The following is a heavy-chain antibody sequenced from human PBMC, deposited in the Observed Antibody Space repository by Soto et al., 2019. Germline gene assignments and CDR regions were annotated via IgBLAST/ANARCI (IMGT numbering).Heavy chain of an antibody. Sequence: GASVKASCKASGGTFSSYAISWVRQAPGQGLEWMGGIIPIFGTANYAQKFQGRVTITEDESTSTAYMELSSLRSEDTAVYYCARDFGAYCTNGVCPLGYYGMDVWGQGTTVTVSS. CDR3: ARDFGAYCTNGVCPLGYYGMDV. D-gene: IGHD2-8*01. J-gene: IGHJ6*02. V-gene: IGHV1-69*13. CDR2: IIPIFGTA. CDR1: GGTFSSYA.